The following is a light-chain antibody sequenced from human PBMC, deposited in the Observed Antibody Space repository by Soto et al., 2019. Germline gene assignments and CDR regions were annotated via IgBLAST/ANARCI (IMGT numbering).Light chain of an antibody. CDR3: QHYGTSPWT. J-gene: IGKJ1*01. Sequence: EIVLTQSPGTLSLSPGERATLSCRASQSVTNSYLAWYQQKPGQAPRLLIYGASSRATGIPDRFSGSGSGTDFTLTIPRLEPEDLAVYFCQHYGTSPWTFGQGTKVEIK. CDR1: QSVTNSY. CDR2: GAS. V-gene: IGKV3-20*01.